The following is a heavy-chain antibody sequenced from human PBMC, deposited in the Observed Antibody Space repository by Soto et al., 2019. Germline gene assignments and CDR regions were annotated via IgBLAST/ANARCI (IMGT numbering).Heavy chain of an antibody. D-gene: IGHD6-13*01. CDR3: AAAILGQPPYFYGMDV. CDR2: IVVGSGNA. CDR1: GFTLISSA. Sequence: QMQLVQSGPEVKKPGTSVKVSCKASGFTLISSAVQWVRQARGQGLEWIGWIVVGSGNANYAQKLQERVTLSRDMSTSTVYMELSSLRSEDTAVYYCAAAILGQPPYFYGMDVWGQGTTVTVPS. V-gene: IGHV1-58*01. J-gene: IGHJ6*02.